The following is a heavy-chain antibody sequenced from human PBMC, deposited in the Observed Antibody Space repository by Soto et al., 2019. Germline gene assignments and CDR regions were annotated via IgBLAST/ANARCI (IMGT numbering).Heavy chain of an antibody. CDR3: ARDSYGVFSPYWYFDL. D-gene: IGHD2-8*01. J-gene: IGHJ2*01. CDR1: GGSISSYY. V-gene: IGHV4-59*01. Sequence: QVQLQESGPGLVKPSETLSLTCTVSGGSISSYYWSWIRQPPGKGLEWIGYIYYSGSTNYNPSLKSRITISVDTSKTQFSLTLSSVTAADTAVYYCARDSYGVFSPYWYFDLWGRGTLVTDSS. CDR2: IYYSGST.